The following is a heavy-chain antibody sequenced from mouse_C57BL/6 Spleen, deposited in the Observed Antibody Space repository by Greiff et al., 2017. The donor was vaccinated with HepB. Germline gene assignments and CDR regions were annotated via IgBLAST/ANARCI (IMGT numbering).Heavy chain of an antibody. CDR1: GFTFSDYY. V-gene: IGHV5-16*01. CDR2: INYDGSST. CDR3: ARDGGLYYGNYGGFDY. Sequence: EVMLVESEGGLVQPGSSMKLSCTASGFTFSDYYMAWVRQVPEKGLEWVANINYDGSSTYYLDSLKSRFIISRDNAKNILYLQMSSLKSEDTATYYCARDGGLYYGNYGGFDYWGQGTTLTVSS. D-gene: IGHD2-1*01. J-gene: IGHJ2*01.